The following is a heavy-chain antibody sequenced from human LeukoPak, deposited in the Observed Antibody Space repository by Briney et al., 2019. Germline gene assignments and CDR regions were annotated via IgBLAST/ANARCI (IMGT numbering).Heavy chain of an antibody. CDR2: INWNGGTT. CDR3: ARDSYYYNSSGYPPSY. V-gene: IGHV3-20*04. Sequence: PGGSLRLSCAASGFTFGDYGMSWVRQAPGKGLEWVSGINWNGGTTGYADSVKGRFAISRDNAKNSLYLQMNSLRAEDTALYYCARDSYYYNSSGYPPSYWGQGTLVTVSS. CDR1: GFTFGDYG. D-gene: IGHD3-22*01. J-gene: IGHJ4*02.